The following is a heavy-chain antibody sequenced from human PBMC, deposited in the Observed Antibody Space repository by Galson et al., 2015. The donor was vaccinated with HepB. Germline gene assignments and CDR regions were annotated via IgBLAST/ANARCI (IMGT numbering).Heavy chain of an antibody. CDR1: GFTFSNSW. CDR3: ISSYWGAPNY. CDR2: INTDGSSA. D-gene: IGHD3-10*01. J-gene: IGHJ4*02. V-gene: IGHV3-74*01. Sequence: SLRLSCAASGFTFSNSWMHWVRPTPGKGLVWVSRINTDGSSATYADSVKGRFTISRDNAKNTLYLQMNSLRAEDTAVYYCISSYWGAPNYWGQGTLVTVSS.